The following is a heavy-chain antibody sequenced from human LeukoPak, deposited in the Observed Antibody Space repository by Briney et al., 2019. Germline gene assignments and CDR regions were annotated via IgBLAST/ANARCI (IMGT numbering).Heavy chain of an antibody. Sequence: SETLSLTCAVYGGSFSGYYWSWIRQPPGKGLEWIGEINHSGSTNYNPSLKSRVTISVDTSKNQFSLKLSSVTAADTAVYYCARLETGVVPAAKVWGQGTLVTVSP. CDR3: ARLETGVVPAAKV. CDR2: INHSGST. V-gene: IGHV4-34*01. D-gene: IGHD2-2*01. J-gene: IGHJ4*02. CDR1: GGSFSGYY.